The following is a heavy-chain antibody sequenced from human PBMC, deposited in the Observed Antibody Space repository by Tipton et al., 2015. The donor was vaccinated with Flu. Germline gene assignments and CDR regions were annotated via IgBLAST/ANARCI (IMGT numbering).Heavy chain of an antibody. J-gene: IGHJ5*02. CDR1: GGYISSGSYY. CDR3: ARHTNKSNWFDP. Sequence: TLSLTCTVSGGYISSGSYYWSWIRQPAGKGLEWIGRIYTSGSTNYNPSLKSRVTISVDTSKNQFSLKLSSVTAADTAVYYCARHTNKSNWFDPWGQGTLVTVST. CDR2: IYTSGST. V-gene: IGHV4-61*02. D-gene: IGHD2/OR15-2a*01.